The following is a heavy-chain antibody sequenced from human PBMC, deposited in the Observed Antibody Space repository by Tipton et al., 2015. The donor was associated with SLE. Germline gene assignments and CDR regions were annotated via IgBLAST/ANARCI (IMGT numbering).Heavy chain of an antibody. D-gene: IGHD2-15*01. CDR1: GGSFSGYY. CDR3: ARDVQGGFDI. J-gene: IGHJ3*02. V-gene: IGHV3-7*05. Sequence: LSLTCAVYGGSFSGYYWSWVRQAPGKGLEWVANIKQDGSEKYYVDSVKGRFTISRDNAKNSLYLQMNSLRAEDTAVYYCARDVQGGFDIWGQGTMVTVSS. CDR2: IKQDGSEK.